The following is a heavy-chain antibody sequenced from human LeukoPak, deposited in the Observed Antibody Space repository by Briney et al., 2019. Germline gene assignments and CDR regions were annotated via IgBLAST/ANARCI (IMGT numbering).Heavy chain of an antibody. CDR1: GFTFSNHG. J-gene: IGHJ4*02. Sequence: GGSLRLSCAASGFTFSNHGMNWVRQAPGKGLEWVSGISPSGDITYYADSVKGRFTISRDNSKSTLCLEVISLTAEDTAVYYCAKDDAWLRFGEWSQGTLVTVSS. V-gene: IGHV3-23*01. D-gene: IGHD3-10*01. CDR3: AKDDAWLRFGE. CDR2: ISPSGDIT.